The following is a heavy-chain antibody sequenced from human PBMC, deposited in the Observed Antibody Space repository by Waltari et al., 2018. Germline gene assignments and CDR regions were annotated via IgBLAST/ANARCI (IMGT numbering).Heavy chain of an antibody. D-gene: IGHD6-13*01. J-gene: IGHJ5*02. CDR2: MSYSGSA. CDR3: ARHSISSWYSWFDP. CDR1: GGSISTYY. Sequence: QVQLQESGSRLVKPSETLSLSCTVSGGSISTYYWSWVRQPPGKGLEWIGYMSYSGSANYNPSLKSRVTISVDTSKNQFSLKLSSVTAADTAVYYCARHSISSWYSWFDPWGQGALVTVSS. V-gene: IGHV4-59*01.